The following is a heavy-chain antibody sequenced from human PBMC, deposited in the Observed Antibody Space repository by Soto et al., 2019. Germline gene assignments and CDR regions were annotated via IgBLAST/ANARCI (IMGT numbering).Heavy chain of an antibody. J-gene: IGHJ4*02. CDR2: IYYTGST. CDR3: ARIEMASIK. Sequence: SETLSLTCSVSGASIRSVGYYWSWLRQSPGKGLEWIGHIYYTGSTFYSPSLKSRLTISLDTSKNQFSLDLRSVTAADAAMYYCARIEMASIKWGRGTLVTVSS. CDR1: GASIRSVGYY. V-gene: IGHV4-31*03.